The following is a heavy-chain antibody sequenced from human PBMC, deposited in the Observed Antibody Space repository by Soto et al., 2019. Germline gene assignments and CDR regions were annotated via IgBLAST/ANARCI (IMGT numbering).Heavy chain of an antibody. V-gene: IGHV1-18*01. CDR1: CYTFTSYG. Sequence: ASVKVSCEASCYTFTSYGISWVRRAPGQGLEWMGWISAYNGNTNYAQKLQGRVTMTTDTSTSTAYMELRSLRSDDTAVYYCAREGSVVVVITRGAFDIWGQGTMVTVSS. D-gene: IGHD3-22*01. CDR2: ISAYNGNT. J-gene: IGHJ3*02. CDR3: AREGSVVVVITRGAFDI.